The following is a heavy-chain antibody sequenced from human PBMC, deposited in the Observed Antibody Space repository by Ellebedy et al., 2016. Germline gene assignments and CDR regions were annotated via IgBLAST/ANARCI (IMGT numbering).Heavy chain of an antibody. Sequence: GGSLRLXXATSGFTFSNYFMTWIRQAPGKGLEWVATISAGGETTYFADSVKGRFTISRDNAKNSLYLQMDSLRADDTAVYYCARDLVTMALRFYYYGMDVWGQGTTVTVSS. V-gene: IGHV3-23*01. CDR3: ARDLVTMALRFYYYGMDV. J-gene: IGHJ6*02. CDR2: ISAGGETT. D-gene: IGHD3-10*01. CDR1: GFTFSNYF.